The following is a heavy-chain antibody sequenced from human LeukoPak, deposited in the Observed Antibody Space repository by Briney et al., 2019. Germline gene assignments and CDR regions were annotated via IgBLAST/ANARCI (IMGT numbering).Heavy chain of an antibody. CDR3: ARGGYTFEI. D-gene: IGHD2-2*02. CDR1: GFSFSTYW. Sequence: PGGSLRLSCAASGFSFSTYWMSWVRQAPGKGLEWVANINQDGSDKNYLDSVKGRFTISRDNAQNSLYLQMNGLGAEDTAVFYCARGGYTFEIWGQGTMVTVSS. CDR2: INQDGSDK. J-gene: IGHJ3*02. V-gene: IGHV3-7*01.